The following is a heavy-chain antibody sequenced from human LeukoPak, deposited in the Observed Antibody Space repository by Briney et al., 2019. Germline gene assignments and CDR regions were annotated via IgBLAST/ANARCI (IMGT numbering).Heavy chain of an antibody. J-gene: IGHJ6*04. V-gene: IGHV1-69*06. CDR2: IIPIFGTA. CDR1: GGTFSSYA. Sequence: GASVKVSCKASGGTFSSYAISWVRQAPGQGLEWMGGIIPIFGTANYAQKFQGRVTITADKSTSTAYMELSSLRSEDPAVYYCARDNIVVVPAAMGNYYYYGMDVWDKGTTVTVSS. CDR3: ARDNIVVVPAAMGNYYYYGMDV. D-gene: IGHD2-2*01.